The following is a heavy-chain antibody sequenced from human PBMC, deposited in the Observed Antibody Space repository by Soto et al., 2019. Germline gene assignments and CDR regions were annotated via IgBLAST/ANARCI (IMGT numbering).Heavy chain of an antibody. Sequence: ASVKVSCKASGYTFTSYGISWVRQAPGQGLEWMGWISAYNGNTNYAQKLQGRVTMTTDTSTSTAYMELRSLRADDTAVYYCAREGAAHLRSWFDPWGQGTLVTVSS. CDR1: GYTFTSYG. J-gene: IGHJ5*02. CDR2: ISAYNGNT. D-gene: IGHD6-6*01. V-gene: IGHV1-18*01. CDR3: AREGAAHLRSWFDP.